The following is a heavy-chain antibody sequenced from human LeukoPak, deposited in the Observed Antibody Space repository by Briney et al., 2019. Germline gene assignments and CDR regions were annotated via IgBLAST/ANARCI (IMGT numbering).Heavy chain of an antibody. Sequence: GASVKVSCKASGYTFNNYDINWVRQAPGQGLEWMGWMNPNSGNTGYAQKFQGRVTITADESTSTAYMELSSLRSEDTAVYYCARYRDSSRVDVWGKGTTVTVSS. V-gene: IGHV1-8*01. J-gene: IGHJ6*04. D-gene: IGHD6-13*01. CDR2: MNPNSGNT. CDR1: GYTFNNYD. CDR3: ARYRDSSRVDV.